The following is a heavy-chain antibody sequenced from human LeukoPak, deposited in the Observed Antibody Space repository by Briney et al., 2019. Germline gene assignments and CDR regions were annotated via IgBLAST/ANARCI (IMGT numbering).Heavy chain of an antibody. CDR3: ARHDDYNWFDP. CDR1: GGSISGYY. V-gene: IGHV4-59*08. CDR2: IYYSGST. J-gene: IGHJ5*02. D-gene: IGHD3-3*01. Sequence: SETLSLTCTVPGGSISGYYWIWIRQPPGKGLEWIGYIYYSGSTNYNPSLKSRVTISVDTSKNQFSLKLSSVTPADTAVYYCARHDDYNWFDPWGQGTLVTVSS.